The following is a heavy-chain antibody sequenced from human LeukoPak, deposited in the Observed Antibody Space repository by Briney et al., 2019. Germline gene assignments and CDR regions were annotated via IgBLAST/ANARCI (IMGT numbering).Heavy chain of an antibody. CDR1: GGSFSGYY. J-gene: IGHJ4*02. CDR2: INHSGST. V-gene: IGHV4-34*01. D-gene: IGHD6-19*01. Sequence: SETLSLTCAVYGGSFSGYYWSWIRQPPGKGLEWIGEINHSGSTNYNPSLKSRVTISGDTSKNQFSLKLSSVTAADTAVYYCARKRIAVAGTGFDYWGQGTLVTVSS. CDR3: ARKRIAVAGTGFDY.